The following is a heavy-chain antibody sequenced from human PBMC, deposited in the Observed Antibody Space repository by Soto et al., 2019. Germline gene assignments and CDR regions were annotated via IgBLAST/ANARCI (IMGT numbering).Heavy chain of an antibody. CDR3: AAANIVVVPAAILYYYGMDV. J-gene: IGHJ6*02. D-gene: IGHD2-2*02. Sequence: QVQLVQSGAEVKKPGASVKVSCKASGYTFTGYYMHWVRQAPGQGLEWMGWINPNSGGTNYAQKFQGRVNMTRATSISTAYMELSRLRSYDTAVYYCAAANIVVVPAAILYYYGMDVWGQGTTVTVSS. CDR2: INPNSGGT. CDR1: GYTFTGYY. V-gene: IGHV1-2*02.